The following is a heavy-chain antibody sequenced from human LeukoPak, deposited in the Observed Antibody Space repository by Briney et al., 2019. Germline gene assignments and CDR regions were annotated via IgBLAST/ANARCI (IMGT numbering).Heavy chain of an antibody. CDR3: ARVHYDSSGYYYFDY. D-gene: IGHD3-22*01. J-gene: IGHJ4*02. CDR2: INHSGST. CDR1: GGSFSGYY. V-gene: IGHV4-34*01. Sequence: SETLSLTCAVYGGSFSGYYWSWIRQPPGKGLEWIGEINHSGSTNYNPSLKSRVTISVDKSKNQFSLKLSSVTAADTAVYYCARVHYDSSGYYYFDYWGQGTLVTVSS.